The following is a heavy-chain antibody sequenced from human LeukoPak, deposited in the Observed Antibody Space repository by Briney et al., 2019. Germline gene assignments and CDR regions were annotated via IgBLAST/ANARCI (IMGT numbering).Heavy chain of an antibody. Sequence: SQTLSLTCALSGDSVSSNSAAWNWIRQSPSRGLEWLGRTYYRSKWYNDYAVSVKSRITINPDTSKNQFSLQLNSVTPEDTAVYYCARGGVRYCSSTSCPRALDYWGQGTLVTVSS. V-gene: IGHV6-1*01. D-gene: IGHD2-2*01. CDR1: GDSVSSNSAA. J-gene: IGHJ4*02. CDR2: TYYRSKWYN. CDR3: ARGGVRYCSSTSCPRALDY.